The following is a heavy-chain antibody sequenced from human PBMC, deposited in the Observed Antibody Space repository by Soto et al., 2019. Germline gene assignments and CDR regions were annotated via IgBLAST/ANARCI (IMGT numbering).Heavy chain of an antibody. J-gene: IGHJ3*02. CDR2: ITVDGGST. D-gene: IGHD3-22*01. V-gene: IGHV3-23*01. CDR3: AKFVYERSVNDALDI. CDR1: VFTFNTFA. Sequence: PGGSLRLSCASSVFTFNTFALTCVRHSPGKGLEWVSSITVDGGSTYYVDSVKGRFTVSRDNSKNTLYLQMDSLRAEDTAVYYCAKFVYERSVNDALDIWGQGTMVSVSS.